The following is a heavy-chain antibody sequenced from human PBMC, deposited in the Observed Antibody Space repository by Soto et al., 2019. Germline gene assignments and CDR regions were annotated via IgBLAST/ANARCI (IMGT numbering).Heavy chain of an antibody. Sequence: GGSLRLSCAASGFTFSNYWMHWVRQAPGKGLVWVSRIDFDGSTTNYADSVKGRVTISRDNVKDTLYLQMNSLRAEDAAVYYCARYYYGGADNDDLDYGMDVWGQGTAVTVSS. CDR2: IDFDGSTT. CDR3: ARYYYGGADNDDLDYGMDV. J-gene: IGHJ6*02. D-gene: IGHD3-10*01. V-gene: IGHV3-74*01. CDR1: GFTFSNYW.